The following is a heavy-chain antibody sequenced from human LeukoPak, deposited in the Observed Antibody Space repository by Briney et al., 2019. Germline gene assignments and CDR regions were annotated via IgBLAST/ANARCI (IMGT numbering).Heavy chain of an antibody. J-gene: IGHJ3*02. CDR1: GFTFSSYA. CDR2: ISGSGGST. Sequence: GGSLRLSCAASGFTFSSYAMSWVRQAPGKGLEWVSAISGSGGSTYYADSVKGRFTISRDNSKNTLYLQVNSLRAEDTAVYYCAKDRGYSSGWPNDAFDIWGQGTMVTVSS. V-gene: IGHV3-23*01. D-gene: IGHD6-19*01. CDR3: AKDRGYSSGWPNDAFDI.